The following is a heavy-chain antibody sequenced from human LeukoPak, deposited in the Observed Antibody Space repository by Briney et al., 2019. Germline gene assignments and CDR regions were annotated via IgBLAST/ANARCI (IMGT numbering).Heavy chain of an antibody. V-gene: IGHV1-24*01. J-gene: IGHJ4*02. CDR1: GYTLTELS. CDR2: FDPEDGET. D-gene: IGHD3-9*01. Sequence: ASVKVSCKVSGYTLTELSMHWVRQAPGKGLEWMGGFDPEDGETIYAQKFQGRVTMTEDTSTDTAYMELSSLRSEDTAVYHCATVDPTYYDILTGYSAPLHYWGQGTLVTVSS. CDR3: ATVDPTYYDILTGYSAPLHY.